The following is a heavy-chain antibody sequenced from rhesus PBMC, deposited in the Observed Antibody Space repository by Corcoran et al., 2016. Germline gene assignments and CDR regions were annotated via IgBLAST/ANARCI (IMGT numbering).Heavy chain of an antibody. V-gene: IGHV4-80*01. CDR3: AIDTVTPRSPYNSLDV. CDR2: RNGNSGRT. Sequence: QVQLTEYGPGLVTPSETLHLTRTFSVASICSHRATCLRQPPARGPGWIGERNGNSGRTNDNPSLKSRVTISRDTSKNQFSLKLSSVTAADTAVYYCAIDTVTPRSPYNSLDVWGRGVLVTVSS. CDR1: VASICSHR. D-gene: IGHD4-35*01. J-gene: IGHJ5-2*02.